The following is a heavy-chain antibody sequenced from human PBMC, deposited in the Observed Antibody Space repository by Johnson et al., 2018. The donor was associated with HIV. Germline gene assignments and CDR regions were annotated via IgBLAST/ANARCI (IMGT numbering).Heavy chain of an antibody. J-gene: IGHJ3*02. CDR2: IYSGGST. V-gene: IGHV3-66*01. CDR1: GFTVSSNY. D-gene: IGHD1-26*01. CDR3: AREGAWEVRPGAFDI. Sequence: VQLVESGGGLVQPGGSLRLSCAASGFTVSSNYMSWVRQAPGKGLEWVSVIYSGGSTYYADSVKGRFTISRDNSKNTLYLQMNSLSAEEAAVYYCAREGAWEVRPGAFDIWGQGTMVTVSS.